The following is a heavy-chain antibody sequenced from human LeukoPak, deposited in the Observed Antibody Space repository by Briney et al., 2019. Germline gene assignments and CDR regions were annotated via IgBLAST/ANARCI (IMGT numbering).Heavy chain of an antibody. Sequence: PGGSLRLSCKASGFIFSNYAMSWVRQAPGKGLEWVSYITSGSSSTYYADSVRGRFTISRDNAKNSLFLQMNSLRAEDTAVYYCARDGGGDYWGQGTLVTVSS. D-gene: IGHD3-16*01. CDR1: GFIFSNYA. V-gene: IGHV3-48*01. CDR2: ITSGSSST. CDR3: ARDGGGDY. J-gene: IGHJ4*02.